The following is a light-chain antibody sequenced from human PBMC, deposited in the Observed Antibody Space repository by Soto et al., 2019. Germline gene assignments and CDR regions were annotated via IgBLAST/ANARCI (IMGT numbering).Light chain of an antibody. J-gene: IGKJ5*01. CDR3: QQLNSYLIT. CDR2: DAS. V-gene: IGKV1-17*01. CDR1: QGIRHS. Sequence: DVQMTQSPSSLSASVGDRVTITCRASQGIRHSLAWYQQKPGKAPKLLIYDASSLKSGVPSRFSGSGSGTEFTLTISSLQPEDFATYYCQQLNSYLITFGQGTRLEIK.